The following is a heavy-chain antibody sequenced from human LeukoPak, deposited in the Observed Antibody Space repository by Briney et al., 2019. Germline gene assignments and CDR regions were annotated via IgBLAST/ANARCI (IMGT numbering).Heavy chain of an antibody. D-gene: IGHD3-10*01. CDR2: ISWNSGSI. Sequence: PGRSLRLSCAASGFTFDDYAMHWVRQAPGKGLEWVSGISWNSGSIGYADSVKGRSTISRDNAKNSLYLQMNSLRAEDTALYYCAKGGSYYKRPIDYWGQGTLVTVSS. CDR1: GFTFDDYA. V-gene: IGHV3-9*01. CDR3: AKGGSYYKRPIDY. J-gene: IGHJ4*02.